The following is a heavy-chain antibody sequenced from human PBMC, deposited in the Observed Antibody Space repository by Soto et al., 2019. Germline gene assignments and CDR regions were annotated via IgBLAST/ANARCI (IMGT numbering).Heavy chain of an antibody. CDR3: ARGLFGVDV. D-gene: IGHD2-15*01. CDR1: GYSIRSDYY. J-gene: IGHJ6*02. CDR2: IYHSGST. V-gene: IGHV4-38-2*01. Sequence: TLSLTCAVSGYSIRSDYYWGWIRQPPGKGLEWIGIIYHSGSTYYIPSLESRVTVSVDTSQNHFSLKLSSVTAADTAVYYCARGLFGVDVWGQGTTVTVSS.